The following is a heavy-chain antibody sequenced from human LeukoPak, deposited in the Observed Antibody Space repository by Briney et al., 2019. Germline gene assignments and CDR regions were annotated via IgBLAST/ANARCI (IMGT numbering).Heavy chain of an antibody. V-gene: IGHV1-69*01. CDR2: IIPIFDTA. CDR3: VRLLISSSTLNAFDI. J-gene: IGHJ3*02. D-gene: IGHD2-2*01. Sequence: SVTVSCKASGGTFSIYAISWVRQAPGQGLEWMGGIIPIFDTANYAQSFQGRVTFTADESTSTAYMELSSLRSEDTAVYYCVRLLISSSTLNAFDIWGQGTMVTVSS. CDR1: GGTFSIYA.